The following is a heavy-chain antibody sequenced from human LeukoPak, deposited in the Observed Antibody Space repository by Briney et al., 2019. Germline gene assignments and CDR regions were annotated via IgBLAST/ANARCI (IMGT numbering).Heavy chain of an antibody. CDR2: ISGSGGST. D-gene: IGHD3-22*01. J-gene: IGHJ4*02. CDR3: AKSSYYDNSGYYYNSEQRGSGMDV. V-gene: IGHV3-23*01. Sequence: GGSLRLSCAASGFTFSNYAMSWVRQAPGKGLEWVSAISGSGGSTYYADPVKGRFTISRDKSKNTLYLQMNSLRAEDTAVYYCAKSSYYDNSGYYYNSEQRGSGMDVWGQGTLVTVSS. CDR1: GFTFSNYA.